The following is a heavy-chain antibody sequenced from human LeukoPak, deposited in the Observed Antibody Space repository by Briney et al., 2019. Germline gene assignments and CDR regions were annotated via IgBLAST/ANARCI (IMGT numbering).Heavy chain of an antibody. CDR3: ARLTYGSGSYYFDY. Sequence: GGSLRLSCAASGFIFSDYYMIWIRQAPGKGLEWLSYISSSGSTIHYADSVEGRFTVSRDNAQNSLFLQMNSLRAEDTAVYYCARLTYGSGSYYFDYWGQGTLVTVSP. CDR2: ISSSGSTI. CDR1: GFIFSDYY. V-gene: IGHV3-11*04. J-gene: IGHJ4*02. D-gene: IGHD3-10*01.